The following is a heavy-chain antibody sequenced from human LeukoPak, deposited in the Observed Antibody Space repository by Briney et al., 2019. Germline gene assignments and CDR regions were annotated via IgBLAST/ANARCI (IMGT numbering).Heavy chain of an antibody. CDR3: ARGYYYDSSGYYLDY. V-gene: IGHV3-23*01. CDR2: ISGSGGST. J-gene: IGHJ4*02. CDR1: GFTFSSYA. Sequence: GGSLRLSCAASGFTFSSYAMSWVRQAPGKGLEWVSAISGSGGSTYYADSVKGRFTISRDNSKNTLYLQMNSLRAEDTAVYYCARGYYYDSSGYYLDYWGQGTLVTVSS. D-gene: IGHD3-22*01.